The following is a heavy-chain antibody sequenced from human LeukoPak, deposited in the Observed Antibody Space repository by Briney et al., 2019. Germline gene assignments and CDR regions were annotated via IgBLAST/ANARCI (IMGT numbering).Heavy chain of an antibody. Sequence: GRSLRLSCAASGFPFSSYSIHWVRQAPGKGLEWVAVISYDGSIKYHADSVKGRFTISRDNSKNTLLLQLNSLKAEDTAVYYCARDLGRSGIGVVIYWYFDLWGRGTLVTVSS. CDR2: ISYDGSIK. J-gene: IGHJ2*01. CDR3: ARDLGRSGIGVVIYWYFDL. D-gene: IGHD3-22*01. CDR1: GFPFSSYS. V-gene: IGHV3-30-3*01.